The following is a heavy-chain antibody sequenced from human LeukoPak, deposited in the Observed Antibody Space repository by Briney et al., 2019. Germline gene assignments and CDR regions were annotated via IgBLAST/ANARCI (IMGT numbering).Heavy chain of an antibody. J-gene: IGHJ4*02. CDR2: ISANNGDT. V-gene: IGHV1-18*04. CDR1: GYTLTSYG. D-gene: IGHD3-3*01. Sequence: GASVKVSCKASGYTLTSYGISWVRQAPGQGLEWMGGISANNGDTNYAQKLQGRVTMTTDTSTSTAYMELRSLRSDDTAVYYCARDRVLSGRYYFDYWGQGTLVTVSS. CDR3: ARDRVLSGRYYFDY.